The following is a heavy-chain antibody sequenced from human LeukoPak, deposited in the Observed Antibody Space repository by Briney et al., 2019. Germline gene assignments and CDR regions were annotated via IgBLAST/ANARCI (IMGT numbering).Heavy chain of an antibody. J-gene: IGHJ5*02. D-gene: IGHD2-2*01. CDR3: ATHRVVASAGWFDP. Sequence: SETLSLTCTVSGGSISSYYWSWIRRPPGKGLEWNGYIYYSGSTTYNPSLKSRVTISVDTSKNQFSLKLNYVTAADTAVYYCATHRVVASAGWFDPWGQGTLVTVSS. CDR1: GGSISSYY. V-gene: IGHV4-59*08. CDR2: IYYSGST.